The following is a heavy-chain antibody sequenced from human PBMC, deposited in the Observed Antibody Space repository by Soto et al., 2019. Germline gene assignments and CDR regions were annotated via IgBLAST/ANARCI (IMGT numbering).Heavy chain of an antibody. D-gene: IGHD3-16*01. CDR3: AREGGESSDGLYYFDS. CDR1: GGSTSSDNY. V-gene: IGHV4-30-4*01. CDR2: IYYSGNT. Sequence: SETLSLTCTVSGGSTSSDNYWSWIRQPPGKGLEWIGHIYYSGNTDYNPSLKGRLAISIDTSKNQFSLKLSSVTAADTAVYFCAREGGESSDGLYYFDSWGQGSLVTVSS. J-gene: IGHJ4*02.